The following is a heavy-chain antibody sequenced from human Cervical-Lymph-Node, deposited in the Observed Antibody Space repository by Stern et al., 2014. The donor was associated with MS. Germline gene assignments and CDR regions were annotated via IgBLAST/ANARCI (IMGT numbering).Heavy chain of an antibody. CDR2: VYYTGTT. CDR1: GGSITSHY. D-gene: IGHD1-26*01. CDR3: ARDEGGSYDH. J-gene: IGHJ4*02. V-gene: IGHV4-59*11. Sequence: QVQLQESGPGLVKPAETLSLTCTISGGSITSHYWSWIRQPPGKGLEYIGYVYYTGTTNYNPSLNGRVAISVDTSKTHFFLKLSSVTAADTAVYFCARDEGGSYDHWGQGTLVTVSS.